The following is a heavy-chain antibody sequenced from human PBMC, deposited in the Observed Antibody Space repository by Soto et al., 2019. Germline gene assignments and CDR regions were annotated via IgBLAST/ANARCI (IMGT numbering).Heavy chain of an antibody. D-gene: IGHD6-6*01. Sequence: ASVKVSCKASGYTFTSYYMHWVRQAPGQGLEWMGIINPSGGSTSYAQKFQGRVTMTRDTSTSTVYMELSSLRSEDTAVYYCATDPGSELVFDYWGQGTLVTVSS. CDR1: GYTFTSYY. J-gene: IGHJ4*02. CDR2: INPSGGST. V-gene: IGHV1-46*01. CDR3: ATDPGSELVFDY.